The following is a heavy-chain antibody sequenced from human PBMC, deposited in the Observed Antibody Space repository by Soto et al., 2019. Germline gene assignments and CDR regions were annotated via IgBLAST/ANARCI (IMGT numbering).Heavy chain of an antibody. V-gene: IGHV5-51*01. CDR2: MYPGDSDV. CDR3: ARSQALDY. J-gene: IGHJ4*02. CDR1: GYKITTDG. Sequence: GESLKISCQVSGYKITTDGIAWVRQRPGKGLEWMGIMYPGDSDVKYSPSFEGQVTMSADNAINVAYLQWNSLKASDSAIYSCARSQALDYWGQGTRVTVSS.